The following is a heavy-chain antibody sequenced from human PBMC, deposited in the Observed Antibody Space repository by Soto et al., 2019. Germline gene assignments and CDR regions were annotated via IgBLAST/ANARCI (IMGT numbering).Heavy chain of an antibody. J-gene: IGHJ4*02. Sequence: LRLSCAASGFTFINYAMHWVRQAPGKGLEWVAVISYDGSNKYYADSVKGRFTISRDNSKNTMYLQMNSLSAEDTAVYHCARDQVKGTMTILWGQGTLVTVSS. CDR3: ARDQVKGTMTIL. V-gene: IGHV3-30-3*01. CDR1: GFTFINYA. D-gene: IGHD4-17*01. CDR2: ISYDGSNK.